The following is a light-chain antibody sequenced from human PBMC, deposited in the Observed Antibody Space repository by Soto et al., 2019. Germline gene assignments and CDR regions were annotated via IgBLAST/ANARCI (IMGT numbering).Light chain of an antibody. CDR1: SSNIGRNY. Sequence: QSVLTQPPSASGTPGQRVTISCSGSSSNIGRNYVYWYQQLPGTAPKLLIYRNDQRPSGVPDRLSGSKSGTSASLAISGLRCEDEADYYCAAWDDSLSGLYVFGTGTKLTVL. CDR2: RND. J-gene: IGLJ1*01. CDR3: AAWDDSLSGLYV. V-gene: IGLV1-47*01.